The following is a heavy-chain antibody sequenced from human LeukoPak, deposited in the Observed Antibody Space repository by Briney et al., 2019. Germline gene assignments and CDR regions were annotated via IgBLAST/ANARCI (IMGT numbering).Heavy chain of an antibody. CDR2: SGSGDNT. D-gene: IGHD4-23*01. CDR1: GFTFSSHG. V-gene: IGHV3-23*01. Sequence: PGGSLRLSCAASGFTFSSHGMSWVRQAPGKGLEWVSTSGSGDNTYYADSVKGRFTISRDNSKDTLFLQMNSLTVEDTAIYYCAKDGVESYGGVSFFDYWGQGTLVTVSS. J-gene: IGHJ4*02. CDR3: AKDGVESYGGVSFFDY.